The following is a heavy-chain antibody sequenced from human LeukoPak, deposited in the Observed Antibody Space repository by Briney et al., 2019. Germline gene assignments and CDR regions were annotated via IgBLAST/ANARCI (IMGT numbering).Heavy chain of an antibody. CDR1: GFTFSNYN. CDR3: AREGYGDYADAFDI. Sequence: GGSLRLSCAASGFTFSNYNMDWVRQASGKGLEWVSYISSSSSTIYYADSVKGRFTISRDNAKNSLYLQMNSLRDEDTAVYYCAREGYGDYADAFDIWGQGTMVTVSS. D-gene: IGHD4-17*01. V-gene: IGHV3-48*02. J-gene: IGHJ3*02. CDR2: ISSSSSTI.